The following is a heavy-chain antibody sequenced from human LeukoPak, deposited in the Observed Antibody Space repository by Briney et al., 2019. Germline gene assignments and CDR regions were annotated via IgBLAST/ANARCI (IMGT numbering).Heavy chain of an antibody. D-gene: IGHD2-2*02. J-gene: IGHJ4*02. Sequence: ASVKVSCKASGYTFTSYGISWVRQAPGQGLERMGWISAYNGNTNYAQKLQGRVTMPTDTSTSTAYMELRSLRSDDTAVYYCARGVVVVPAAIGWEFDYWGQGTLVTVSS. V-gene: IGHV1-18*01. CDR3: ARGVVVVPAAIGWEFDY. CDR1: GYTFTSYG. CDR2: ISAYNGNT.